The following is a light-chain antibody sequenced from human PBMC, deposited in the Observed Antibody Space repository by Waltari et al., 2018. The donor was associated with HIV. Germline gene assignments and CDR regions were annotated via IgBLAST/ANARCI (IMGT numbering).Light chain of an antibody. Sequence: QVVLTQSPSASASLGASVKLTCTLSSGHTNYAIAWHQQQPETGPRYLMRLSTNGSHTKGDGITDRFSGSSSGAERYLTISSLQSEDEADYYCQTWGTGIVVVGGGTKLTGL. CDR3: QTWGTGIVV. CDR2: LSTNGSH. CDR1: SGHTNYA. J-gene: IGLJ2*01. V-gene: IGLV4-69*01.